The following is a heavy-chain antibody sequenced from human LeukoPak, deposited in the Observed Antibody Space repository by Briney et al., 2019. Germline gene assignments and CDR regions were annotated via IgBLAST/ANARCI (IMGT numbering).Heavy chain of an antibody. CDR2: IYYTGSP. V-gene: IGHV4-59*01. CDR1: GGSIHSYY. D-gene: IGHD4-17*01. J-gene: IGHJ5*02. Sequence: SETLSLTCTVSGGSIHSYYWSWIRQPPGKGLEWIGYIYYTGSPNYNPSLKSRVTISIDTSKNQFSLKLSSVTAADTAVYYCARDHGDYYNWFDPWGQGTLVTVSS. CDR3: ARDHGDYYNWFDP.